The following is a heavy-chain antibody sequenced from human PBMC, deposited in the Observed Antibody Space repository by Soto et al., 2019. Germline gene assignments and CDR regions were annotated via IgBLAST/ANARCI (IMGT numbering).Heavy chain of an antibody. D-gene: IGHD4-4*01. CDR1: GFTFGSFT. CDR3: ARTTVVSGTPDFDY. J-gene: IGHJ4*02. CDR2: ISYDDGDNK. Sequence: PGGSLRLSCAASGFTFGSFTMHWVRQAPGKGLEWVAVISYDDGDNKYYADSVQGRFTISRDNSKNTLYLQMNSLRPEDTSVYYCARTTVVSGTPDFDYWGQGT. V-gene: IGHV3-30-3*01.